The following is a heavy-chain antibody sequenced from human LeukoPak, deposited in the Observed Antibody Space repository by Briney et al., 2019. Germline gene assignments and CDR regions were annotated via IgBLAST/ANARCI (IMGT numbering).Heavy chain of an antibody. D-gene: IGHD3-3*02. Sequence: PGGSLRLSCAASGFTFSDYSMNWVRQAPGKGLEWVSYISSSGSTKDYVDSVKGRFTISRDNAKSSLFLQMNGLRAEDTAVYFCISINYNFDYWGQGTLVTVSS. J-gene: IGHJ4*02. V-gene: IGHV3-48*04. CDR2: ISSSGSTK. CDR1: GFTFSDYS. CDR3: ISINYNFDY.